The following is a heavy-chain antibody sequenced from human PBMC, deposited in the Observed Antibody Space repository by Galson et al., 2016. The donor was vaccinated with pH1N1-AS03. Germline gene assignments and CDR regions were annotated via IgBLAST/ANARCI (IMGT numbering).Heavy chain of an antibody. CDR1: GDSVSGSRGVA. D-gene: IGHD7-27*01. Sequence: CAISGDSVSGSRGVAWNWIRQSPSRGLEWLGRTFYWSKWSNDYAESVKSRITIDPDTSNNQFSLHLNSVTPEDTAIYFCARGNNSGFDYWGQGTPVTVSS. CDR3: ARGNNSGFDY. J-gene: IGHJ4*02. CDR2: TFYWSKWSN. V-gene: IGHV6-1*01.